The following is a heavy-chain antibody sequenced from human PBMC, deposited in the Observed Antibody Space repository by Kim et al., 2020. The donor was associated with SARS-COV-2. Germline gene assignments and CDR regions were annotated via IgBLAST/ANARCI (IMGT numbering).Heavy chain of an antibody. CDR3: ARRAAGVDW. J-gene: IGHJ4*02. CDR2: GCA. Sequence: GCANSNPSLKSRVTLSVDTSKNQFSLKLSSVTAADTAVYYCARRAAGVDWWGQGTPVTVSS. V-gene: IGHV4-34*01.